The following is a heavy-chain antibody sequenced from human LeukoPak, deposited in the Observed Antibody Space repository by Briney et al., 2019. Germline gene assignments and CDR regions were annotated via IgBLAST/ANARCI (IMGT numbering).Heavy chain of an antibody. CDR1: GFSFSDYG. Sequence: GGSLRLSCAASGFSFSDYGTHWVRQAPGKGLEWVTFIQYDGSVIFYADSVKGRFTISRDNSKNTVYLQMSSLTTEDTAVYFCAQDVPIERVPGVGPGSWGQGTLVTVSS. J-gene: IGHJ5*02. V-gene: IGHV3-30*02. CDR3: AQDVPIERVPGVGPGS. D-gene: IGHD2-8*01. CDR2: IQYDGSVI.